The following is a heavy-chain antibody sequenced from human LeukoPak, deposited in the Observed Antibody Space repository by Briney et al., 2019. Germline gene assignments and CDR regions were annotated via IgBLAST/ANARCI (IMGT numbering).Heavy chain of an antibody. CDR2: IYYSGST. J-gene: IGHJ4*02. D-gene: IGHD3-22*01. V-gene: IGHV4-39*01. Sequence: SETLSLTFTVSGGSISSSSYYWGWIRQPPGKGLEWIGSIYYSGSTYYNPSLKSRVTISVDTSKNQFSLKLSSVTAADTAVYYCARQLTDSSGYARGNYFDYWGQGTLVTVSS. CDR3: ARQLTDSSGYARGNYFDY. CDR1: GGSISSSSYY.